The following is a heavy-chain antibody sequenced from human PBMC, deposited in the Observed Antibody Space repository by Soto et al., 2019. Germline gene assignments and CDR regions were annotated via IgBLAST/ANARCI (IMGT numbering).Heavy chain of an antibody. CDR2: INPSGGST. J-gene: IGHJ4*02. Sequence: QVQLVQSGAEVKKPGASVKVSCKASGYTFTSYYMHWVRQAPGQGLEWMGIINPSGGSTSYAQKFQGRVTMTRDTSTSTVYLELSSLRSKDTAVYYCARVYCRGGGGYGIDYWGQGTLVTVSS. CDR1: GYTFTSYY. D-gene: IGHD2-15*01. V-gene: IGHV1-46*01. CDR3: ARVYCRGGGGYGIDY.